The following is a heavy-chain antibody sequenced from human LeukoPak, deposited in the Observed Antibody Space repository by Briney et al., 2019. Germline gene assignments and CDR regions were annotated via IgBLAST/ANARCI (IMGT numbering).Heavy chain of an antibody. CDR3: ASGGLLDY. D-gene: IGHD3-16*01. CDR1: GFTFSSYA. V-gene: IGHV3-30*04. J-gene: IGHJ4*02. CDR2: ISYDGSNK. Sequence: GGSLRLSCAASGFTFSSYAMLWVRQAPGKGLEWVAVISYDGSNKYYADSVKGRFTISRDNSKNTLYLQMNSLRAEDTAVYYCASGGLLDYWGQGTLVTVSS.